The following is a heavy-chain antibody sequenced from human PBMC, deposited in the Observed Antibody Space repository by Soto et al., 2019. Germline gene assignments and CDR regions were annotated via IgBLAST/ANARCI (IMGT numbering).Heavy chain of an antibody. CDR3: AGWAGGYCSSTSCPLFDP. CDR1: GYTFTSYG. J-gene: IGHJ5*02. D-gene: IGHD2-2*01. Sequence: QVQLVQSGAEVKKPGASVKVSCKASGYTFTSYGISWVRQAPGQGLEWIGWISAYNGNTNYAQKLQGRVTMTTDTATSTAYKGLRSLRSDDTAVYYWAGWAGGYCSSTSCPLFDPWGQGTLVTVSS. CDR2: ISAYNGNT. V-gene: IGHV1-18*01.